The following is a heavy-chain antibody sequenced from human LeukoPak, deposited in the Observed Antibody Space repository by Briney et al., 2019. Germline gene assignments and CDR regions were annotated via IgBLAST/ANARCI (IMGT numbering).Heavy chain of an antibody. V-gene: IGHV3-48*04. J-gene: IGHJ4*02. CDR3: ARDLFSSSSNDPINYFDY. CDR2: MSSSSDTI. D-gene: IGHD6-6*01. Sequence: GGSLRLSCAASGFTFSSYSMNWVRQAPGKGLEWVSYMSSSSDTIYYADSVKGRFTISRDNAKNSLYLQMNSLRAEDTAVYYCARDLFSSSSNDPINYFDYWGQGTLVTVSS. CDR1: GFTFSSYS.